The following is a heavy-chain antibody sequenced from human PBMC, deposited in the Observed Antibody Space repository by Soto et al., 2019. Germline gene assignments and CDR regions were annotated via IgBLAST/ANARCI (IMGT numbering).Heavy chain of an antibody. J-gene: IGHJ4*02. Sequence: ASVKVSCKASGDTFSRYYRHWVRQATRQGLEWMVIINPSGGSTSYAQNVQGRVTMTRDTSTSTVYMELSSLRSEDTAVYYCAREIEYSSSSPYFDYWGQGTLVTVSS. CDR2: INPSGGST. CDR1: GDTFSRYY. CDR3: AREIEYSSSSPYFDY. D-gene: IGHD6-6*01. V-gene: IGHV1-46*01.